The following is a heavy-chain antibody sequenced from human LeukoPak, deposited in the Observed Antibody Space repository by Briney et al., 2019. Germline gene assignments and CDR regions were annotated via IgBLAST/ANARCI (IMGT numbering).Heavy chain of an antibody. J-gene: IGHJ4*02. Sequence: ASVKVSCKASGYTFTGYYMHWVRQAPGQGLEWMGWINPNSGGTNYAQKFQGRVTMTRDTSISTAYMELSRLRSDDTAVYYCASYCSGGSCYRRYFDYWGQGTLVTVSS. CDR2: INPNSGGT. V-gene: IGHV1-2*02. D-gene: IGHD2-15*01. CDR1: GYTFTGYY. CDR3: ASYCSGGSCYRRYFDY.